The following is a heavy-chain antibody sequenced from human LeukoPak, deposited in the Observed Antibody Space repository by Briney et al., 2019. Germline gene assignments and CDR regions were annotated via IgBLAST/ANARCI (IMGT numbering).Heavy chain of an antibody. J-gene: IGHJ4*02. V-gene: IGHV3-30-3*01. D-gene: IGHD3-10*01. CDR3: ARDPRESVLLWFGELFSVDYFDY. CDR2: ISYDGSNK. Sequence: GGSLRLSCAASGFTFSSYAMHWVRQAPGKGLEWVAVISYDGSNKYYADSVKGRFTISRDNSKNTLYLQMNSLRAEDTAVYYCARDPRESVLLWFGELFSVDYFDYWGQGTLVTVSS. CDR1: GFTFSSYA.